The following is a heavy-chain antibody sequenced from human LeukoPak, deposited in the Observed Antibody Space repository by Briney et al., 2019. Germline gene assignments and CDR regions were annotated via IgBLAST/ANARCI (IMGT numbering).Heavy chain of an antibody. J-gene: IGHJ5*02. D-gene: IGHD6-6*01. CDR3: ARDRIAARRAHGVNWFDP. Sequence: ASVKVSCKASGYTFTSYAMNWVRQAPGQGLEWMGWINTNTGNPTYAQGFTGRFVFSLDTSVSTAYLQISSLKAEDTAVYYCARDRIAARRAHGVNWFDPWGQGTLVTVSS. CDR2: INTNTGNP. CDR1: GYTFTSYA. V-gene: IGHV7-4-1*02.